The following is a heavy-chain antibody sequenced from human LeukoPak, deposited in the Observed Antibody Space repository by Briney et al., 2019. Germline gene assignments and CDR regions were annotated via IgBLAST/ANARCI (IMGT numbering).Heavy chain of an antibody. CDR2: IVGGSGNT. V-gene: IGHV1-58*02. Sequence: ASVTVSCKASGFTFTSSAMQWVRQARGQRLEWIGLIVGGSGNTNYAQNFQERVTITRDMSTSTAYLELSSLRSEDTAVYYCAANTPRVVREDAFDIWGQGTMVTVSS. J-gene: IGHJ3*02. CDR3: AANTPRVVREDAFDI. CDR1: GFTFTSSA. D-gene: IGHD2-21*01.